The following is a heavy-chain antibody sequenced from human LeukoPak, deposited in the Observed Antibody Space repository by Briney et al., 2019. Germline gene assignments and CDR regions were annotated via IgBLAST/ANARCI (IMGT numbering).Heavy chain of an antibody. CDR1: GYSISSGYY. J-gene: IGHJ4*02. CDR3: ARRVRVRGVTSASHLDY. V-gene: IGHV4-38-2*02. D-gene: IGHD3-10*01. CDR2: IYHSGST. Sequence: PSETLSLTCTVSGYSISSGYYWGWIRQPPGKGLEWIGSIYHSGSTYYNPSLKSRVTISVDTSKNQFSLKLSSVTAADTAVYYCARRVRVRGVTSASHLDYWGQGTLVTVSS.